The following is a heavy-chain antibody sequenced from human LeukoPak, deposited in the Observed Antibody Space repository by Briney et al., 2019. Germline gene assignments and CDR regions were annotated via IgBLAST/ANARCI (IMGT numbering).Heavy chain of an antibody. Sequence: GESLEISCKASGFTFTTYWIGWVRQVPGKGLEWMGIVYGDDSDTRYSPSFQGQVTISADKSTTTAYLQWSSLKASDTAIYYCARRGIRDGYNYADYWGQGTRVTVSS. J-gene: IGHJ4*02. D-gene: IGHD5-24*01. CDR3: ARRGIRDGYNYADY. CDR2: VYGDDSDT. V-gene: IGHV5-51*01. CDR1: GFTFTTYW.